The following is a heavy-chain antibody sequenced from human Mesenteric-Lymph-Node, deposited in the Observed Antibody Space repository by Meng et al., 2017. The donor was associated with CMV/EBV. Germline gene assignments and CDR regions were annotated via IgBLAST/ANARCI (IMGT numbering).Heavy chain of an antibody. V-gene: IGHV1-2*06. Sequence: CNAPGSTFPGYYMLWVRQAPGQGLGWMGRINPNSGGTNYAQKFQGRVTMTRDTSISTAYMELSRLRSDDTAVYYCARFSGSYSFDYWGQGTLVTVSS. CDR3: ARFSGSYSFDY. CDR1: GSTFPGYY. D-gene: IGHD3-10*01. J-gene: IGHJ4*02. CDR2: INPNSGGT.